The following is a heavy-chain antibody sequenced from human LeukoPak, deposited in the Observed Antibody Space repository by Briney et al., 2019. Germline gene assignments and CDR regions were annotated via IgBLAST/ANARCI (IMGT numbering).Heavy chain of an antibody. CDR2: VSYDGTNL. CDR1: GFTFSHFP. V-gene: IGHV3-30*04. D-gene: IGHD5-24*01. CDR3: ARDRYTETYHDSFDL. Sequence: SGGSLRLSCAASGFTFSHFPMHWVRQAPGKGLEWVAVVSYDGTNLYYADSVKGRFTIFRDNSRNALYLQMNSLRVDDTALYYCARDRYTETYHDSFDLWGQGTMVIVTS. J-gene: IGHJ3*01.